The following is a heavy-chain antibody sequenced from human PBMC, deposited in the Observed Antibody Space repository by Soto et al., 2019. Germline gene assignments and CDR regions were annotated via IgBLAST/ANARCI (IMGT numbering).Heavy chain of an antibody. CDR1: GGTFSSYT. V-gene: IGHV1-69*08. CDR3: ARDRELGTYFDY. J-gene: IGHJ4*02. D-gene: IGHD7-27*01. CDR2: IIPILGIA. Sequence: QVQLVQSGAEVKKPGSSVKVSCKASGGTFSSYTISWVRQAPGQGLEWMGRIIPILGIANYAQKFQGRVTITADKATSTAYMELSSLRSEDTAVYYGARDRELGTYFDYWGQGTLVTVSS.